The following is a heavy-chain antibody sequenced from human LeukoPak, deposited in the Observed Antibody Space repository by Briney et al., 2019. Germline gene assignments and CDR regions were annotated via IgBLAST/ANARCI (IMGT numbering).Heavy chain of an antibody. V-gene: IGHV4-30-2*01. Sequence: SETLSLTCTVSGGSISSGGYYWSWIRQPPGKGLEWIGYIYHSGSTYYNPSLKSRVTISVDRSKNQFSLKLSSVTAADTAVYYCARGPAIEGYCSSTSCYGFDYWGQGTPVTVSS. CDR3: ARGPAIEGYCSSTSCYGFDY. J-gene: IGHJ4*02. CDR1: GGSISSGGYY. CDR2: IYHSGST. D-gene: IGHD2-2*01.